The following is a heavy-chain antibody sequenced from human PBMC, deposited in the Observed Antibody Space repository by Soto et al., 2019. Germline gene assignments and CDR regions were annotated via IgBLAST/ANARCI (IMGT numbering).Heavy chain of an antibody. CDR2: IYYNGST. CDR3: ARALRSYYFDY. J-gene: IGHJ4*02. V-gene: IGHV4-31*03. D-gene: IGHD3-16*02. CDR1: GGSISSGCYY. Sequence: SETLSLTCTVSGGSISSGCYYWSWIRQHPGKGLEWIGDIYYNGSTNYNPSLKSRLTISLDTSKTQFSLKLSSVTAADAAMYYCARALRSYYFDYWGQGTLVTVSS.